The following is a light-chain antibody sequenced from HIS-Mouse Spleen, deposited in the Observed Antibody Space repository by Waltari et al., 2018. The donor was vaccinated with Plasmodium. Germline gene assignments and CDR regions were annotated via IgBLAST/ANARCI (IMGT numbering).Light chain of an antibody. CDR1: KIRMQS. V-gene: IGLV3-21*02. CDR3: QVWDSSSDHVV. Sequence: SYVLTQTPSLSVAPAHPARINSGGDKIRMQSVTLYPQKPGRAPVLVVYDDSDRPSGIPERFSGSNSRNTATLNISRVEAGDEADYYCQVWDSSSDHVVFGGGTKLTVL. CDR2: DDS. J-gene: IGLJ2*01.